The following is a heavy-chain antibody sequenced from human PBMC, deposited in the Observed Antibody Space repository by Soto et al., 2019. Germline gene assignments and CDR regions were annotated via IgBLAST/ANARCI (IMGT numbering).Heavy chain of an antibody. J-gene: IGHJ5*02. CDR3: SRSLWFGALGNWLDP. CDR2: IYYSGST. V-gene: IGHV4-59*08. D-gene: IGHD3-10*01. Sequence: SETLSLTCTVSGGSISSYCWSWIRQPPGKGLEWIGYIYYSGSTNYNPSLKSRVTISVDTSKNQFSLKLSSVTAADTAVYYCSRSLWFGALGNWLDPWGQGTLAIVTS. CDR1: GGSISSYC.